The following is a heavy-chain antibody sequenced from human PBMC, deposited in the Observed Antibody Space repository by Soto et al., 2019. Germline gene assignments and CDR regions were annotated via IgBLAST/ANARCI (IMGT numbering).Heavy chain of an antibody. CDR3: ARDYDSSGYTMSVSAFDI. J-gene: IGHJ3*02. V-gene: IGHV1-69*06. D-gene: IGHD3-22*01. Sequence: RASVKVSCKTSGGTFSSYAISWVRQAPGQGLEWMGGIVPLFRTTNYAQKFQGRVTITADKSTSTAYMELSSLRSEDTAVYYCARDYDSSGYTMSVSAFDIWGQGTMVTVSS. CDR1: GGTFSSYA. CDR2: IVPLFRTT.